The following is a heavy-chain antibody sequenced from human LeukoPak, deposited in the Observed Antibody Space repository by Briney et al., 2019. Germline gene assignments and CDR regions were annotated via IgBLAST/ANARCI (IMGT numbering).Heavy chain of an antibody. CDR3: ATGESGYYYEDY. Sequence: SETLSLTCTVSGGSISSSSYCWGWIRQPPGKGLEWIGSIYYSGSTYYNPSLKSRVTISVDTSKNQFSLKLSSVTAADTAVYYCATGESGYYYEDYWGQGTLVTVSS. V-gene: IGHV4-39*01. D-gene: IGHD3-22*01. CDR1: GGSISSSSYC. CDR2: IYYSGST. J-gene: IGHJ4*02.